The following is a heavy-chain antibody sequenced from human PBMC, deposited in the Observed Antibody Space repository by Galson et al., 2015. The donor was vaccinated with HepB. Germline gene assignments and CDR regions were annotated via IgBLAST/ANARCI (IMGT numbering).Heavy chain of an antibody. CDR1: GFPFSSYG. CDR2: FWCDGSAK. Sequence: SLRLSCAASGFPFSSYGLCWVRQAPGKGLEWVAVFWCDGSAKYYADSVRGRFTISRDNSNNTLYLRMNSLRAEDTAVYYCARDTGGSYSPDYWGQGTLVTVSS. J-gene: IGHJ4*02. D-gene: IGHD1-26*01. CDR3: ARDTGGSYSPDY. V-gene: IGHV3-33*08.